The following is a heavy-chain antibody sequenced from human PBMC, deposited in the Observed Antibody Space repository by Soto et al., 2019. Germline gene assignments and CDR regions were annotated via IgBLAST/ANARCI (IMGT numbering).Heavy chain of an antibody. D-gene: IGHD1-1*01. CDR1: GDSFSRST. CDR3: ARLYVDTSGNFDY. J-gene: IGHJ4*02. V-gene: IGHV1-69*02. Sequence: QVQLVQSGAEVKRPGSSVKVSCKASGDSFSRSTFSWVRQAPGQGLASMGRFIPMLGIATYAQTFQGRVNITADKSTSTAYMDLSSLRSEDTALYYCARLYVDTSGNFDYWGQGTLVTVSS. CDR2: FIPMLGIA.